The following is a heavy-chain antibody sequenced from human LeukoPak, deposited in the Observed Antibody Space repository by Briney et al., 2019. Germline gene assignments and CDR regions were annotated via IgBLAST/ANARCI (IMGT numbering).Heavy chain of an antibody. V-gene: IGHV3-11*01. CDR1: AFIFSDYY. J-gene: IGHJ4*02. Sequence: GGSLRLSWAASAFIFSDYYMSWIRQAPGKGREWGSYISSTAGTEYYAESVKCLFTISRDHAKNSMSLQMNRLRVEHTAFYYYAKGALLFGDTVRSFDSWGQGTLVTVSS. D-gene: IGHD3-10*02. CDR2: ISSTAGTE. CDR3: AKGALLFGDTVRSFDS.